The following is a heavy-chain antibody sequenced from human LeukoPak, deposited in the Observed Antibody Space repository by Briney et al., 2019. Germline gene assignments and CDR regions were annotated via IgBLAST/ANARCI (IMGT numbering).Heavy chain of an antibody. V-gene: IGHV3-23*01. J-gene: IGHJ5*02. CDR1: GFTFSSYA. CDR2: ISGSGGST. CDR3: AKEKAPPYYDILTGYYHNWFDP. Sequence: PGGPLRLSCAASGFTFSSYAMSRVRQAPGKGLEWVSAISGSGGSTYYADSVKGRFTISRDNSKNTLYLQMNSLRAEDTAVYYCAKEKAPPYYDILTGYYHNWFDPWGQGTLVTVSS. D-gene: IGHD3-9*01.